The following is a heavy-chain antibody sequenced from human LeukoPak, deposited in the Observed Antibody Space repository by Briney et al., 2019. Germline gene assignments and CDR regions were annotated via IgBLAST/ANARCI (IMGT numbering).Heavy chain of an antibody. V-gene: IGHV4-39*01. Sequence: PSETLSLTCTVSGGSINSNSFYWGWARQPPGKGLEWIGLGSLSYTGSTYYSPSFKSRITISVDMAKSQSSLKLSSVTAADTAVYYCASNLRFLEWLPDSWGQGTLVTVSS. J-gene: IGHJ4*02. D-gene: IGHD3-3*01. CDR1: GGSINSNSFY. CDR3: ASNLRFLEWLPDS. CDR2: LSYTGST.